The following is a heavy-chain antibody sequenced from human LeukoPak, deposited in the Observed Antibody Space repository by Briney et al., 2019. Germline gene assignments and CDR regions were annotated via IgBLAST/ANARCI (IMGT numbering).Heavy chain of an antibody. V-gene: IGHV3-23*01. CDR3: AKGPESGYTYGPCDY. CDR2: INVNGVAT. D-gene: IGHD5-18*01. J-gene: IGHJ4*02. Sequence: GGSLRLSCAVSGFTFSNYALSWVRQAPEKGLEWVSSINVNGVATYYADSVKGRFTISRDNSKNTLYLQMYSLRAEDTAVYYCAKGPESGYTYGPCDYWGQGTLVTVSS. CDR1: GFTFSNYA.